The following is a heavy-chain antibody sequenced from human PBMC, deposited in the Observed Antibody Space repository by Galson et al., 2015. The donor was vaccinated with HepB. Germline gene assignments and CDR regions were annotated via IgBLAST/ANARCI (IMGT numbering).Heavy chain of an antibody. Sequence: SETLSLTCTVSGGSISSYYWSWIRQPPGKGLEWIGSIFYTGSTYYNPSLKSRVTISVDTSKNQFSLKLSSVTAADTAVYYCARPIYGDYVLDAFDIWGQGTMVTVSS. D-gene: IGHD4-17*01. J-gene: IGHJ3*02. CDR2: IFYTGST. CDR3: ARPIYGDYVLDAFDI. CDR1: GGSISSYY. V-gene: IGHV4-59*08.